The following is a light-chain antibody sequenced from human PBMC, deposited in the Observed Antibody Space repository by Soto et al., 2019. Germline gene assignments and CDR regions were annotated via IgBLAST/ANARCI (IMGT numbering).Light chain of an antibody. J-gene: IGLJ1*01. V-gene: IGLV2-14*01. Sequence: QSALTQPASVSGSPGQSITISCTGTSSDVGGYNYVSWYQQHPGKAPKLMIYDVSNRPSGVSNRFSGSKSGNTASLTISGPRGEDGVINTGSSYKSSSPLGFLGPGTK. CDR2: DVS. CDR1: SSDVGGYNY. CDR3: SSYKSSSPLGF.